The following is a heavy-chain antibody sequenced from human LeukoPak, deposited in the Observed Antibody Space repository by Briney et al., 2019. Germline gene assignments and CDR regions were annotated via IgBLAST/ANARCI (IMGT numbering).Heavy chain of an antibody. CDR3: ARVITVRGVIFDY. Sequence: SSETLSLTCTVSGGSFNTYYWSWIRQPPGKGLEWLGYIYYSGSTNYNPSLKSRVTISVDTSKNQFSLKLSSVTAADTAVYYCARVITVRGVIFDYWGQGTLVTVSS. D-gene: IGHD3-16*01. V-gene: IGHV4-59*01. J-gene: IGHJ4*02. CDR2: IYYSGST. CDR1: GGSFNTYY.